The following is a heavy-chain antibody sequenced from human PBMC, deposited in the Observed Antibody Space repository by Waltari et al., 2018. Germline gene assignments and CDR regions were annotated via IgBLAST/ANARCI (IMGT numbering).Heavy chain of an antibody. CDR2: IIPIFRTA. V-gene: IGHV1-69*05. Sequence: VQLVQSGAEVKKPGSSVKVSCKASGGTFSSSAISWVRQAAGQGLECMGGIIPIFRTANYAQKFQGRVTISTNKSTSTDYMGLSSLRSEDTAVYDCARRLVVYARGDWYFDHWGRGTLVAVSS. J-gene: IGHJ2*01. CDR3: ARRLVVYARGDWYFDH. D-gene: IGHD2-8*02. CDR1: GGTFSSSA.